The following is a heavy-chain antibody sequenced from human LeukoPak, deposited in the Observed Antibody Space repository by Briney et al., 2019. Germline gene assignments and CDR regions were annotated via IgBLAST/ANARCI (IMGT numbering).Heavy chain of an antibody. D-gene: IGHD1-20*01. CDR2: ISSSGSTI. CDR1: GFTFSSYE. J-gene: IGHJ3*02. CDR3: ASARFYNWNDQNAFDI. Sequence: GGSLRLPCAASGFTFSSYEMNWVRQAPGKGLEWVSYISSSGSTIYYADSVKGRFTISRDNAKNSLYLQMNSLRAEDTAVYYCASARFYNWNDQNAFDIWGQGTMVTVSS. V-gene: IGHV3-48*03.